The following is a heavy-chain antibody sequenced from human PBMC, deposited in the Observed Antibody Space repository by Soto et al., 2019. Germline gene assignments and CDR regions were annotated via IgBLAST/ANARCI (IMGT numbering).Heavy chain of an antibody. CDR3: ARAIRGFSYVVDY. D-gene: IGHD5-18*01. CDR2: ISGSGATK. Sequence: GGSLRLSCAASGFTFSSHSINWVRQAPGKGLEWVSYISGSGATKYYADSVKGRFTISRDNARNSLYLHMSSLSDEDTAVYYCARAIRGFSYVVDYWGQGTLVTVSS. V-gene: IGHV3-48*02. J-gene: IGHJ4*02. CDR1: GFTFSSHS.